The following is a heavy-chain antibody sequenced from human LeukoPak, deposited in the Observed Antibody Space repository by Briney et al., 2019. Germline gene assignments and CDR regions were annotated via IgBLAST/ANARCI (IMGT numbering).Heavy chain of an antibody. Sequence: GGSLRLSCGASGFTFNDYSMNWVRQAPGKGLEWVSYISSSGSTIYYADSVKGRFTISRDNAKNSLYLQMNSLRAEDTAVYCCAELGITMIGGVWGKGTTVTISS. CDR1: GFTFNDYS. CDR3: AELGITMIGGV. D-gene: IGHD3-10*02. J-gene: IGHJ6*04. V-gene: IGHV3-48*04. CDR2: ISSSGSTI.